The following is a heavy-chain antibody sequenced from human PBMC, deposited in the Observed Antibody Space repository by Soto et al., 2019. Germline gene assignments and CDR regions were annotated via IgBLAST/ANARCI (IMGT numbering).Heavy chain of an antibody. Sequence: GGSLRLSCEASGFIFSTYSINWVRQAPGKGLEWVAVISGAGETAYYADSVKGRFTISRDNSKNTVFLQMNSLRDEDTAIYFCARDPHIGYDRYFDYWGQGTQVTVSS. J-gene: IGHJ4*02. D-gene: IGHD5-12*01. V-gene: IGHV3-23*01. CDR1: GFIFSTYS. CDR2: ISGAGETA. CDR3: ARDPHIGYDRYFDY.